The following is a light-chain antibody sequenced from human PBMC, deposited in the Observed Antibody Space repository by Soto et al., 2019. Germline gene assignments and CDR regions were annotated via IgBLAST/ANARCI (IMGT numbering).Light chain of an antibody. CDR2: DVT. Sequence: SVLTQPASVSGSPGELTTISCTGTSSDVGGYNYVSWYQHHPGKAPKLMIYDVTNRPSGVSNRFSGSKSGNTASLTISGLQTEDEADYYCSSYTSSNSYVFGTGTKVTVL. J-gene: IGLJ1*01. CDR1: SSDVGGYNY. CDR3: SSYTSSNSYV. V-gene: IGLV2-14*03.